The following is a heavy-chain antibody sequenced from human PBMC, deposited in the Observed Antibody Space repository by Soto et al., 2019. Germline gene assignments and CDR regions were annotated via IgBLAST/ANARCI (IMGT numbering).Heavy chain of an antibody. CDR1: GGSISSYY. Sequence: PSETLSLTCTVSGGSISSYYWSWIRQPPGKGLEWIGYIYYSGSTNYNPSLKSRVTISVDTSKNQFSLKLSSVTAADTAVYYCARDPGYQPHRKGGYYYYGMDVWGQGTTVTVSS. J-gene: IGHJ6*02. CDR2: IYYSGST. V-gene: IGHV4-59*01. CDR3: ARDPGYQPHRKGGYYYYGMDV. D-gene: IGHD2-2*01.